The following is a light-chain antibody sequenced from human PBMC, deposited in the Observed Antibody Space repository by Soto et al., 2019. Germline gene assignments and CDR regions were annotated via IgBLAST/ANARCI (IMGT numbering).Light chain of an antibody. V-gene: IGKV1-5*03. CDR3: QHYNSYSEA. CDR1: QTISSW. J-gene: IGKJ1*01. CDR2: KAS. Sequence: DIQMTQSPSTLSGSVGDRVTITCRASQTISSWLAWYQQKPGKAPKLLIYKASTLKSGVPSRYSGSGSGTEFTLTISSLQPDDFATDYCQHYNSYSEAVGQGTKVELK.